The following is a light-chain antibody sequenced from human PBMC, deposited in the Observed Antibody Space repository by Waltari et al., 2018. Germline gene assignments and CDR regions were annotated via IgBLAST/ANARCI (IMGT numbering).Light chain of an antibody. CDR1: NSNIRTKS. Sequence: QSVLTQPPSASGTPGQRVTISCSGSNSNIRTKSVYWYQHLPGTAPKLLIYRNTQRPPGVPDRFSGSKSDTSASLAISGLRSEDEADYYCATWADGLSGPRLFGGGTKLTVL. CDR3: ATWADGLSGPRL. CDR2: RNT. J-gene: IGLJ2*01. V-gene: IGLV1-47*01.